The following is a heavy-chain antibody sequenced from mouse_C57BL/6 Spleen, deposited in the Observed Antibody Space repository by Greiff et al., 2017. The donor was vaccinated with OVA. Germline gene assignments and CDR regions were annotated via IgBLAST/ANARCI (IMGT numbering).Heavy chain of an antibody. J-gene: IGHJ4*01. CDR3: TRGSYSNSWAMDY. CDR1: GFTFSSYA. D-gene: IGHD2-5*01. Sequence: EVQGVESGEGLVKPGGSLKLSCAASGFTFSSYAMSWVRQTPEKRLEWVAYISSGGGYIYYADTVKGRFTISRDNARNTLYLQMSSLKSEDTAMYYCTRGSYSNSWAMDYWGQGTSVTVSS. CDR2: ISSGGGYI. V-gene: IGHV5-9-1*02.